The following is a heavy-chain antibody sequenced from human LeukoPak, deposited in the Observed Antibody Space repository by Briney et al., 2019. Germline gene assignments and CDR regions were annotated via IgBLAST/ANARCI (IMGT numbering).Heavy chain of an antibody. CDR2: ISYDGSNK. CDR3: AKQGDSGYAPG. J-gene: IGHJ4*02. Sequence: GGSLRLSCAASGFTFSSYGMHWVRXXXXXXXXXGAVISYDGSNKYYADAVKGRFTISRDNSKNTLYLQMNSLRAEDTAVYYCAKQGDSGYAPGWGEGTLVTVSS. CDR1: GFTFSSYG. D-gene: IGHD5-12*01. V-gene: IGHV3-30*18.